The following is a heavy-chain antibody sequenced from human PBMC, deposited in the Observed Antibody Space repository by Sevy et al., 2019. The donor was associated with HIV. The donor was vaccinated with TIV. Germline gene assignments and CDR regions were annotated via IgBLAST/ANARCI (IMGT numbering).Heavy chain of an antibody. Sequence: GGSLRLSCAASGFTFSSYAMSWVRQAPGKGLEWVSAIGGSGGSTYYADSVKGRFTISRDNSKNTLYMQMNSLRAEDTAVYSCTKHTIFGVVIGNFDYWGQGTLVTVSS. J-gene: IGHJ4*02. D-gene: IGHD3-3*01. V-gene: IGHV3-23*01. CDR3: TKHTIFGVVIGNFDY. CDR1: GFTFSSYA. CDR2: IGGSGGST.